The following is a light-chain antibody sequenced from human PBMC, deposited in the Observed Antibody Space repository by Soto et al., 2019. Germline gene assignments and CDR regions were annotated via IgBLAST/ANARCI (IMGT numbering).Light chain of an antibody. CDR3: QSYDSSNRWV. V-gene: IGLV6-57*02. Sequence: QSVSESPGKTVTISCTGSSGSIASNYVQWYQQRPGSAPTTVIYEDNQRPSGVPDRFSGSIDSSSNSASLTISGLKTEDEADYYCQSYDSSNRWVFGGGTQLTVL. J-gene: IGLJ3*02. CDR1: SGSIASNY. CDR2: EDN.